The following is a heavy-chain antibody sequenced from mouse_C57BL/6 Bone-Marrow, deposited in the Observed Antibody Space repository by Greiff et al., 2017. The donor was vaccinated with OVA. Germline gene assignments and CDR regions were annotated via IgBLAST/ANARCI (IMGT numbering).Heavy chain of an antibody. Sequence: VQLQQSGPELVKPGASVKISCKASGYSFTDYNMNWVKQSNGKSLEWIGVINPNYGTTSYNQKFKGKATLTVDQSSSTAYIQLNSLTSEDSAVYYCARERALLWLRRRAMDYWGQGTSVTVSS. V-gene: IGHV1-39*01. J-gene: IGHJ4*01. D-gene: IGHD2-9*01. CDR3: ARERALLWLRRRAMDY. CDR2: INPNYGTT. CDR1: GYSFTDYN.